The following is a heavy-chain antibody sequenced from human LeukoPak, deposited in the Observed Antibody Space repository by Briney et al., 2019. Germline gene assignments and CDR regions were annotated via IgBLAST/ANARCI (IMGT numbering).Heavy chain of an antibody. CDR1: GFTFSSYE. Sequence: GGSLRLSCAASGFTFSSYEMNWVRQAPGKGLEWVSYISSSGSTIYYADSVKGRFTISRDNAKNSLYLQMNSLRAEDTAVYYCASSVYYDSSGYFFDYWGQGTLVTVSS. D-gene: IGHD3-22*01. V-gene: IGHV3-48*03. J-gene: IGHJ4*02. CDR3: ASSVYYDSSGYFFDY. CDR2: ISSSGSTI.